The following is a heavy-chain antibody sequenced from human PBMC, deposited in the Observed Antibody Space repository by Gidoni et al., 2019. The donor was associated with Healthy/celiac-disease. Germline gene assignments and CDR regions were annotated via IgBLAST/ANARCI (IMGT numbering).Heavy chain of an antibody. J-gene: IGHJ4*02. Sequence: QVQLQESGPGLAQPSETLSLTCTVSGGSISSYDWSWIRQPPGKGLEWIGYIYYSGSTNYNPSLKSRVTISVDTSKNQFSLKLSSVTAADTAVYYCARSRLIYSSSPFDYWGQGTLVTVSS. CDR3: ARSRLIYSSSPFDY. V-gene: IGHV4-59*08. CDR2: IYYSGST. D-gene: IGHD6-13*01. CDR1: GGSISSYD.